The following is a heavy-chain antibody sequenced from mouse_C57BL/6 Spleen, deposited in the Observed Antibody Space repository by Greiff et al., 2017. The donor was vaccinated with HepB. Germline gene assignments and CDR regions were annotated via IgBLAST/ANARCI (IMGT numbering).Heavy chain of an antibody. Sequence: QVQLQQSGPELVKPGASVKISCKASGYAFSSSWMNWVKQRPGKGLEWIGRIYPGDGDTNYNGKFKGKATLTADKSSSTAYMQLSSLTSEDSAVYFCAKNYYGSSEVAYWGQGTLVTVSA. CDR3: AKNYYGSSEVAY. J-gene: IGHJ3*01. V-gene: IGHV1-82*01. D-gene: IGHD1-1*01. CDR2: IYPGDGDT. CDR1: GYAFSSSW.